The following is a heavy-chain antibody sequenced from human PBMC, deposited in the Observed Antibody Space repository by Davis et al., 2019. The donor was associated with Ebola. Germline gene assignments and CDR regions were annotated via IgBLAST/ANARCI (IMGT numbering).Heavy chain of an antibody. V-gene: IGHV1-2*02. J-gene: IGHJ4*02. CDR3: AKDTYITGTISYLNY. Sequence: ASVKVSCKASGYTFTGYYLHWVRQAPGQGLEWMGWINPNSGGTNYAQKFQGRVTMTRDTSISTAYMELSRLRSDDTAVYYCAKDTYITGTISYLNYWGQGTLVTVSS. CDR2: INPNSGGT. D-gene: IGHD1-20*01. CDR1: GYTFTGYY.